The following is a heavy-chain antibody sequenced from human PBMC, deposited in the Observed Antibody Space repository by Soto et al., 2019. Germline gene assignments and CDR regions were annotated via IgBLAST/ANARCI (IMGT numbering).Heavy chain of an antibody. CDR2: IYYSGST. J-gene: IGHJ5*02. CDR3: ARWEGRETGIGTFDP. D-gene: IGHD1-26*01. Sequence: QLQLQESGPGLVKPSETLSLTCTVSGGSISSSSYYWGWIRQPPGKGLEWIGSIYYSGSTYYNPSLKSRVTISVDTSKNQFSLKLSSVTAADTAVYHCARWEGRETGIGTFDPWGQGTLVTVSS. CDR1: GGSISSSSYY. V-gene: IGHV4-39*01.